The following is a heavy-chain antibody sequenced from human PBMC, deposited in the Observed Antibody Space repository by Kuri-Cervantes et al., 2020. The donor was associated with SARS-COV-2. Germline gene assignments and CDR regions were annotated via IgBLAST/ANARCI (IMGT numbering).Heavy chain of an antibody. V-gene: IGHV3-21*01. CDR2: ISSSSDYI. CDR3: ARGEHYARAKIGEDGLDI. Sequence: GESLKISCAASGFTFSSYGMTWVRQAPGKGLEWVSSISSSSDYIYYADSVKGRFTVSRDNAENSLYLQMNSLRAEDTAVYYCARGEHYARAKIGEDGLDIWGQGTMVTVSS. J-gene: IGHJ3*02. CDR1: GFTFSSYG. D-gene: IGHD2-2*01.